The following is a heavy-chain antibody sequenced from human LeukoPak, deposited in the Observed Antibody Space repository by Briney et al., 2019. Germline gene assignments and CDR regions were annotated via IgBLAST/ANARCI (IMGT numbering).Heavy chain of an antibody. CDR2: ISGGGEDT. J-gene: IGHJ6*02. CDR1: GFSFRSFA. D-gene: IGHD6-13*01. CDR3: ARTIAQYTNTWLYYYYGLDV. Sequence: GGSLRLSCTASGFSFRSFAMSWVRQAPGQGLEWVSSISGGGEDTYYADSVKGRFTISRDNSETTLYLRMNSLGADDTALYHCARTIAQYTNTWLYYYYGLDVWGQGTTVTVS. V-gene: IGHV3-23*01.